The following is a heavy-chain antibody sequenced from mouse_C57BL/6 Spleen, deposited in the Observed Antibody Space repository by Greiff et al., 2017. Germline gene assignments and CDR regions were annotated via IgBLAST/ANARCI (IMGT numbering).Heavy chain of an antibody. CDR2: IRNKANNHAT. J-gene: IGHJ3*01. CDR1: GFTFSDAW. V-gene: IGHV6-6*01. CDR3: TRGDWAAY. Sequence: EVKLEESGGGLVQPGGSMKLSCAASGFTFSDAWMDWVRQSPEKGLELVAEIRNKANNHATYYAESVKGRFTISRDDSKSSVYLQMSSVRAEDTGIYYCTRGDWAAYWGQGTLVTVSA.